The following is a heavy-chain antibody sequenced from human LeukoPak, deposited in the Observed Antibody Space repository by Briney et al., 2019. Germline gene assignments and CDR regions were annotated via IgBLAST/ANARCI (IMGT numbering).Heavy chain of an antibody. D-gene: IGHD3-22*01. CDR3: ATAVYDSSGYYFLRFDP. J-gene: IGHJ5*02. Sequence: ASVKVSCKVSGYTLTELSMHWVRQAPGKGLEWMGGFDPEDGETIYARKFQGRVTMTEDTSTDTAYMELSSLRSEDTAVYYCATAVYDSSGYYFLRFDPWGQGTLVTVSS. V-gene: IGHV1-24*01. CDR1: GYTLTELS. CDR2: FDPEDGET.